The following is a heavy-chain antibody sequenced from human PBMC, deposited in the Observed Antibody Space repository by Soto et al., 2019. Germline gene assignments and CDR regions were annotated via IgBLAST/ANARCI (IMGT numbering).Heavy chain of an antibody. J-gene: IGHJ6*02. Sequence: EVQLLESGGGLVQPGGSLRLSCAASGFTFNFYAMNWVRQAPGKGLEWVSVISDSGGSTFYADSVKGRFTISRDNSKNTLYLQMNSLSAEDTAVYYCAKKRGYTYGFYYYGMDVWGQGTTVTVSS. CDR1: GFTFNFYA. CDR3: AKKRGYTYGFYYYGMDV. D-gene: IGHD5-18*01. CDR2: ISDSGGST. V-gene: IGHV3-23*01.